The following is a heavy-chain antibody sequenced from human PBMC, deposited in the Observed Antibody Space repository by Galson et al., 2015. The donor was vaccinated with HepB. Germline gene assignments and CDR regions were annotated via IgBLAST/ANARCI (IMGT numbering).Heavy chain of an antibody. V-gene: IGHV3-15*01. D-gene: IGHD3-3*01. CDR1: GFTFSNAW. CDR3: TTDRGEDTYYDFWSGYYLSDY. J-gene: IGHJ4*02. CDR2: IKSKTDGGTT. Sequence: SLRLSCAASGFTFSNAWMSWVRQAPGKGLEWVGRIKSKTDGGTTDYAAPVKGRFTISRDDSKNTLYLQMNSLKTEDTAVYYCTTDRGEDTYYDFWSGYYLSDYWGQGTLVTVSS.